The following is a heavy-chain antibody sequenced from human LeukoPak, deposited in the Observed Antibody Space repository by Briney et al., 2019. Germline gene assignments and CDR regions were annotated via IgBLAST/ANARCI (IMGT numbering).Heavy chain of an antibody. CDR2: ISSNGGST. CDR3: ARDARRGGLGATITWWFDP. Sequence: PGGSLRLSCAASGFTFSSYAMHWVRQAPGKGLEYVSAISSNGGSTYYANSVKGRFTISRDNSKNTLYLQMGSLRAEDMAVYYCARDARRGGLGATITWWFDPWGQGTLVTVSS. V-gene: IGHV3-64*01. J-gene: IGHJ5*02. D-gene: IGHD5-24*01. CDR1: GFTFSSYA.